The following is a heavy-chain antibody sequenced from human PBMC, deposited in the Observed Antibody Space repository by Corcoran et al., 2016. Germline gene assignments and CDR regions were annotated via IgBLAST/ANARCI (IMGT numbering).Heavy chain of an antibody. CDR1: GFTFTNAW. V-gene: IGHV3-15*07. CDR2: IKSKTDSGTT. D-gene: IGHD2-15*01. J-gene: IGHJ4*02. Sequence: EVQLVESGGGLVKPGGSLRLSCATSGFTFTNAWMNWVRQAPGKGLQWVGRIKSKTDSGTTNYAAPVKGRFTISRDDSKNTLYLQMNGLKTEDTAVYYCTTDGGIYCSGGSCQPWGQGTLVTVSS. CDR3: TTDGGIYCSGGSCQP.